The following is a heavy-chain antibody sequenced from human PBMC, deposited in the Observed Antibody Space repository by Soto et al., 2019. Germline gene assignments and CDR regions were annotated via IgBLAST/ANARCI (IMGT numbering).Heavy chain of an antibody. CDR2: ISSSGSTI. CDR3: ARVVAYGDYVFDAFDI. CDR1: GFTFSDYY. V-gene: IGHV3-11*01. Sequence: QVQLVESGGGLVKPGGSLRLSCAASGFTFSDYYMSWIRQAPGKGLEWVSYISSSGSTIYYADSVKGRFTISRDNAKNSLYLQMNSLRAEDTAVYYCARVVAYGDYVFDAFDIWGQETMVTVSS. J-gene: IGHJ3*02. D-gene: IGHD4-17*01.